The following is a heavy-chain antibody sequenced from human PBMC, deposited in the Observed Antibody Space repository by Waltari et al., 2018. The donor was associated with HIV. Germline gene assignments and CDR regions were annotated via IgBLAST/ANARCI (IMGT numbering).Heavy chain of an antibody. CDR1: GFNFRDFV. Sequence: VQLAESGGGVVQPGKSVRLSCATSGFNFRDFVIHWVRQAPEKGLEWVAVIWSDGKTSFYGYSIKGRFSVSRDNSNNTSSLQINRVTLADTAVYYCTTGRSSVVAAPPVQWGQGT. CDR3: TTGRSSVVAAPPVQ. CDR2: IWSDGKTS. J-gene: IGHJ4*01. D-gene: IGHD6-19*01. V-gene: IGHV3-33*01.